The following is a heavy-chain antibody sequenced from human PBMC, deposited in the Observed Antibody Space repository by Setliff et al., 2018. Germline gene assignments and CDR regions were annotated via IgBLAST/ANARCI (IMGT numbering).Heavy chain of an antibody. D-gene: IGHD5-12*01. V-gene: IGHV4-59*01. Sequence: SETLSLTCAVSDGSLSTYYWSWIRQPPGKGLEFIGYVYYSGTANYSPSLRSRLTISVDTSKNQFSLKLRPVTAADTAVYYCARGGTFRYLDFWGQGAPVTVSS. CDR2: VYYSGTA. CDR1: DGSLSTYY. J-gene: IGHJ4*02. CDR3: ARGGTFRYLDF.